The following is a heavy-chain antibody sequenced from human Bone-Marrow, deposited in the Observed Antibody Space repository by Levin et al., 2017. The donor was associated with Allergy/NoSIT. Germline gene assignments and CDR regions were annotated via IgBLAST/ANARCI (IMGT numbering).Heavy chain of an antibody. CDR1: GYSINSAYS. CDR2: IYSTGST. J-gene: IGHJ4*02. Sequence: SETLSLTCTVSGYSINSAYSWGWVRPPPGKGLEWLGSIYSTGSTYYSPSLRSRVTISIRTSKNQFSLKLTSVTAADTAVYYCASMTTVTKTYYFDFWGQGTPVTVSS. D-gene: IGHD4-17*01. CDR3: ASMTTVTKTYYFDF. V-gene: IGHV4-38-2*02.